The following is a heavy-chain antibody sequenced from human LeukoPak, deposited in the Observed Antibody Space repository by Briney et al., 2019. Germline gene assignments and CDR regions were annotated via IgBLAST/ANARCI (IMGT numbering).Heavy chain of an antibody. J-gene: IGHJ4*02. V-gene: IGHV3-30*18. CDR3: AKAAGVKGSYFDY. Sequence: PGVSLRLSCAASGFTLSSYGMHCVRQAPGKGLEGVAVISYDGSNKYYADSVKGRFTISRDNSKNTLYLQMNSLRAEDTAMYYCAKAAGVKGSYFDYWGQGTLVTVSS. D-gene: IGHD4-23*01. CDR1: GFTLSSYG. CDR2: ISYDGSNK.